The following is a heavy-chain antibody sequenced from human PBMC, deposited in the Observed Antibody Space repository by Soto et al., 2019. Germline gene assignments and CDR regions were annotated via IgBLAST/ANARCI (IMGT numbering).Heavy chain of an antibody. Sequence: SETLSLTCTVSGGSVSSGNYYWSWIRHPPGKGLEWIGYFYYTGSTNYNPSLKSRVTISIDASKNQFSLRLSSVTAADTAVYYCARDYYGSGSPPLGYWGQGTLVTVSS. D-gene: IGHD3-10*01. CDR1: GGSVSSGNYY. J-gene: IGHJ4*02. CDR2: FYYTGST. CDR3: ARDYYGSGSPPLGY. V-gene: IGHV4-61*01.